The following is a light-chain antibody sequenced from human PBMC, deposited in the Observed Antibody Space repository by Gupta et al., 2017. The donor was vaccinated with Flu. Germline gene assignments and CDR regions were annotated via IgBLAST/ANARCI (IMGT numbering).Light chain of an antibody. Sequence: GQTVTITCAGGSLRSYYACWYQQKPGQAPVLLFDGKNMRRSAIPARFSGSSSGYTASFTITGAQAEDEADYYCHSRDSSGDHLLFGGGTKLTVL. CDR1: SLRSYY. V-gene: IGLV3-19*01. CDR2: GKN. J-gene: IGLJ3*02. CDR3: HSRDSSGDHLL.